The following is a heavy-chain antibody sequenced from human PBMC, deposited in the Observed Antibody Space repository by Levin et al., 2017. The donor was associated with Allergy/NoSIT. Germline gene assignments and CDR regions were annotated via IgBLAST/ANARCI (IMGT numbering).Heavy chain of an antibody. CDR3: ARGGNKEGAFDI. CDR2: IYYSGST. J-gene: IGHJ3*02. CDR1: GGSISSYY. D-gene: IGHD1/OR15-1a*01. V-gene: IGHV4-59*01. Sequence: SETLSLTCTVSGGSISSYYWSWIRQPPGKGLEWIGYIYYSGSTNYNPSLKSRVTISVDTSKNQFSLKLSSVTAADTAVYYCARGGNKEGAFDIWGQGTMVTVSS.